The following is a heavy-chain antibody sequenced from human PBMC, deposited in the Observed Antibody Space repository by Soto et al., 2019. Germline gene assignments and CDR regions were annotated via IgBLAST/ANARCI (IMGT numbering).Heavy chain of an antibody. Sequence: SETLSLTCTVSGGSVSSGSYYWSWIRQPPGKGLEWIGYIYYSGSTNYNPSLKSRVTISVDTSKNQFSLKLSSVTAADTAVYYCARDRISGGSSRFDYWGQGTLVTVSS. CDR1: GGSVSSGSYY. J-gene: IGHJ4*02. CDR3: ARDRISGGSSRFDY. D-gene: IGHD2-15*01. CDR2: IYYSGST. V-gene: IGHV4-61*01.